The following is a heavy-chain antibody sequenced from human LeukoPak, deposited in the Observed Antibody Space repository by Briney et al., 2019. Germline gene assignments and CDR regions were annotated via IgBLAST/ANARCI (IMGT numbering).Heavy chain of an antibody. D-gene: IGHD2-2*01. CDR1: GFTFGDYD. J-gene: IGHJ4*02. CDR3: ARGGSRYCSSTSCPPPDY. CDR2: ISSSSSYI. Sequence: GRSLRLSCKASGFTFGDYDMNWVRQAPGKGLEWVSSISSSSSYIYYADSVKGRFTISRDNAKNSLYLQMNSLRAEDTAVYYCARGGSRYCSSTSCPPPDYWGQGTLVTVSS. V-gene: IGHV3-21*01.